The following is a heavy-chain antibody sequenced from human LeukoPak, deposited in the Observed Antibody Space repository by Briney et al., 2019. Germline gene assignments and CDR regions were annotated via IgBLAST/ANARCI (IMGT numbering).Heavy chain of an antibody. CDR3: ARGPAYYDILTGYKVLYYYYGMDV. D-gene: IGHD3-9*01. CDR2: IYHSGST. Sequence: SETLSLTCTVSGYSISSGYYWGWIRQPPGKGLEWIGSIYHSGSTYYNPSLKSRVTISVDTSKNQFSLKLSSVTAADTAVYYCARGPAYYDILTGYKVLYYYYGMDVWGQGTTVTVSS. V-gene: IGHV4-38-2*02. J-gene: IGHJ6*02. CDR1: GYSISSGYY.